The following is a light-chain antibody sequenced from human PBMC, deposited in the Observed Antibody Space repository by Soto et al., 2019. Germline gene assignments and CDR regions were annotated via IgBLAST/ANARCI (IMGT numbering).Light chain of an antibody. Sequence: EIVMTQSPATLSVSPGERATLSCRASQGVNSYLAWYQQKPGQAPRLLIYGASTRATGIPARFSGSGSGTGFTLTISSLQAESFAVYYCQDYNYWPPLTVGQGTKVEI. CDR1: QGVNSY. V-gene: IGKV3-15*01. CDR2: GAS. J-gene: IGKJ1*01. CDR3: QDYNYWPPLT.